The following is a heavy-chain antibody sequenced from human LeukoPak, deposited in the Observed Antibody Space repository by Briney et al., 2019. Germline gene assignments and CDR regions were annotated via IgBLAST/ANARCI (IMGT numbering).Heavy chain of an antibody. V-gene: IGHV3-7*03. D-gene: IGHD5-18*01. J-gene: IGHJ4*02. CDR3: AKDTGGYSLYYFDY. CDR1: GFTFSNFW. CDR2: IKQDETEK. Sequence: GGSLRLSCTASGFTFSNFWMGWVRQAPGKGLEWVANIKQDETEKFYLGSVKGRFTISRDNAKNSLYLQMNSLRAEDTAVYYCAKDTGGYSLYYFDYWGQGTLVTVSS.